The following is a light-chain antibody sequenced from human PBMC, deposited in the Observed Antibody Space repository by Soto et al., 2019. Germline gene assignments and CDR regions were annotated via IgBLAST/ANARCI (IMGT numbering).Light chain of an antibody. J-gene: IGKJ1*01. Sequence: EIVMTQSPATLSVSPGQRATLSCRASQSISRTLAWYQQKSGQPPRLLIYGASSMATGIPDRFSGSGSGTDFTLTISRLEPEDFAVYYCQQYGSSSWTFGQGTKVDI. CDR2: GAS. CDR3: QQYGSSSWT. CDR1: QSISRT. V-gene: IGKV3-20*01.